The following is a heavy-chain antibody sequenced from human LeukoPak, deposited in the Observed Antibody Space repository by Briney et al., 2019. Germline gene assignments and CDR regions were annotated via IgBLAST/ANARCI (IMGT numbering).Heavy chain of an antibody. J-gene: IGHJ4*02. CDR1: GGSFSGYY. CDR3: ARGQGRDGYNGILDY. CDR2: INPSGTT. V-gene: IGHV4-34*01. Sequence: SETLSLTCAVYGGSFSGYYWTWIRQPPGKGLEWIGEINPSGTTNYNPSPKSRVTISVDRSKNQFSLKLRSATAADTAVFYCARGQGRDGYNGILDYWGQGALVTVSS. D-gene: IGHD5-24*01.